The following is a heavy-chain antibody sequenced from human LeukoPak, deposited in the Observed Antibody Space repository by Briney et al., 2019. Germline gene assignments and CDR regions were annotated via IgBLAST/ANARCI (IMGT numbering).Heavy chain of an antibody. J-gene: IGHJ4*02. Sequence: ASVKVSCKASGYTFTSYGISWARQPPGQGLEWIGWISAYNGNTNYAQKLQGRVTMTTDTSTSTAYMELRRLRSDDTAVSYCARGQYGSGSYYPPYPFDYWGQGTLVTVSS. CDR3: ARGQYGSGSYYPPYPFDY. V-gene: IGHV1-18*01. CDR2: ISAYNGNT. CDR1: GYTFTSYG. D-gene: IGHD3-10*01.